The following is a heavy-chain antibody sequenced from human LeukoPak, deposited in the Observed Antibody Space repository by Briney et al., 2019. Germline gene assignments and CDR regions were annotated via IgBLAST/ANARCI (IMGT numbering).Heavy chain of an antibody. V-gene: IGHV3-23*01. D-gene: IGHD3-16*01. J-gene: IGHJ6*03. CDR3: AKDGSWGDYYFYVYIDV. CDR1: GFTFANYA. CDR2: ISASGHYT. Sequence: GGSLRLSCAVSGFTFANYAMSWVRQAPWKGLEWVSGISASGHYTYTADSLKGRFTISRDNSKNTLYLQMNSLRAEDTALYYCAKDGSWGDYYFYVYIDVWGKGTTVTVSS.